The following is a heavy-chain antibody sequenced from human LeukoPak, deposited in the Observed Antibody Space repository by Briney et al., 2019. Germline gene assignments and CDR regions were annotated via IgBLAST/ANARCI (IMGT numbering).Heavy chain of an antibody. CDR1: GFTFSSYS. CDR2: ISGSGSGGST. CDR3: AKSGYNRFDY. J-gene: IGHJ4*02. V-gene: IGHV3-23*01. Sequence: GGSLRLSCAASGFTFSSYSINWVRQAPGKGLEWVSNISGSGSGGSTYYADSVKGRFTISRDNSKNTLYLQMNSLRAEDTAVYYCAKSGYNRFDYWGQGTLVTVSS. D-gene: IGHD5-24*01.